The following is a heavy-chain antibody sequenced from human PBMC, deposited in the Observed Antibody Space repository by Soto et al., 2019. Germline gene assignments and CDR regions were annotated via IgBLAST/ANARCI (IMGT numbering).Heavy chain of an antibody. CDR1: GFTFSSYG. V-gene: IGHV3-30*18. CDR2: ISYDGSNK. J-gene: IGHJ4*02. D-gene: IGHD5-12*01. Sequence: GGSLRPSCAASGFTFSSYGMHWVRQAPGKGLEWVAVISYDGSNKYYADSVKGRFTISRDNSKNTLYLQMNSLRAEDTAVYYCAKDLGEIVATTSLEYWGQGTLVTVSS. CDR3: AKDLGEIVATTSLEY.